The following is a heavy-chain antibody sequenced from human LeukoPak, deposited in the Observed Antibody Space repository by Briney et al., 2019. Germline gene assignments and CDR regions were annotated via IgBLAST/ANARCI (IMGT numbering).Heavy chain of an antibody. J-gene: IGHJ4*02. Sequence: VGSLRLSCAASGFTFSSYGMHWVRQAPGKGLEWVAVISYDGSNKYYADSVKGRFTISRDNSKNTLYLQMNSLRAEDTAVYYCAKDYYDSSGQDYWGQGTLVTVSS. D-gene: IGHD3-22*01. CDR3: AKDYYDSSGQDY. CDR1: GFTFSSYG. CDR2: ISYDGSNK. V-gene: IGHV3-30*18.